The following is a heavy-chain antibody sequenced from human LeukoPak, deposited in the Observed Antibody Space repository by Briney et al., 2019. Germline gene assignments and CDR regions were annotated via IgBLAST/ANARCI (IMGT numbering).Heavy chain of an antibody. CDR1: GFTFSSYS. Sequence: PGGSLRPSCAASGFTFSSYSMNWVRQAPGKGLEWVSYISSSSSTIYYADSVKGRFTISRDNAKNSLYLQMNSLRDEDTAVYYCARGLYYYDSSGRGYWGQGPLVTVSS. D-gene: IGHD3-22*01. V-gene: IGHV3-48*02. CDR2: ISSSSSTI. CDR3: ARGLYYYDSSGRGY. J-gene: IGHJ4*02.